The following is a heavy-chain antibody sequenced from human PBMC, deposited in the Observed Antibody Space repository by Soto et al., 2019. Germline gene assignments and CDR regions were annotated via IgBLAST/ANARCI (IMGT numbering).Heavy chain of an antibody. Sequence: ASVKVSCKASGYTFTSYGISWVRQAPGQGLEWMGWISAYNGNTNYAQKLQGRVTMTTDTSTSTAYMELRSLRSDDTAVYYCARETDDCWSGDSGRDVWGQGTTVTVSS. CDR2: ISAYNGNT. D-gene: IGHD3-3*01. J-gene: IGHJ6*02. V-gene: IGHV1-18*01. CDR1: GYTFTSYG. CDR3: ARETDDCWSGDSGRDV.